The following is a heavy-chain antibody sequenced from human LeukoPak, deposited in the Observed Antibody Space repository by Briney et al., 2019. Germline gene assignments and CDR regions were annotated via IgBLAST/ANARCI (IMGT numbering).Heavy chain of an antibody. CDR2: IKQDGSEK. D-gene: IGHD2-2*01. CDR3: ARLKLLWSNYFDY. Sequence: GGSLRLSCAASGFTFSSYSMNWVRQAPGKGLEWVANIKQDGSEKYYVDSVKGRFTISRDNAKNSLYLQMNSLRAEDTAVYYCARLKLLWSNYFDYWGQGTLVTVSS. CDR1: GFTFSSYS. J-gene: IGHJ4*02. V-gene: IGHV3-7*01.